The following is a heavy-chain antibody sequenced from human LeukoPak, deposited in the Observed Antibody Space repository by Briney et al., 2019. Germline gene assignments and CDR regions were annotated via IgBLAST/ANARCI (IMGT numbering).Heavy chain of an antibody. CDR2: INGAGDNT. D-gene: IGHD4/OR15-4a*01. V-gene: IGHV3-23*01. J-gene: IGHJ4*02. Sequence: QPGGSLRLSCAASGYTFSSHGLTWVRPAPGKGLEWVSTINGAGDNTYYAETVKGRFTISRDNSKNTLYLQMHSLYYCAKVSVCYGCYLDYWGQGTLVTVSS. CDR1: GYTFSSHG. CDR3: GCYLDY.